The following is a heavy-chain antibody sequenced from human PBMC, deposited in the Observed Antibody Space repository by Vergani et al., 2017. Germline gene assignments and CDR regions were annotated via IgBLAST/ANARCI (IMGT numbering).Heavy chain of an antibody. J-gene: IGHJ6*02. V-gene: IGHV1-18*01. Sequence: QVQLVQSGAEVKKPGASVKVSCKASGYTFTSYGISWVRQAPGQGLEWMEWISAYNGNTNYAQKLQGRVTMTTDTSTSTAYMEMRSLRSDDTAVYYCARDQEIVVEPDDPYYYYYYGRDVWGQETTVTVSS. CDR1: GYTFTSYG. D-gene: IGHD2-2*01. CDR2: ISAYNGNT. CDR3: ARDQEIVVEPDDPYYYYYYGRDV.